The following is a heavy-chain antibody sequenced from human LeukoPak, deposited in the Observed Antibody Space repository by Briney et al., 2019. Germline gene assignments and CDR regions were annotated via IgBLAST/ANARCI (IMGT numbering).Heavy chain of an antibody. V-gene: IGHV4-59*01. Sequence: SETLSLTCTVSGGSISSYYWSWIRQPPGKGLEWIGYISYSGTTNYNPSLKSRVTISIDTSKNQFSLKLSSVTAADTAVYYCARGVNWIDPWGQGTLVTVSS. J-gene: IGHJ5*02. CDR1: GGSISSYY. D-gene: IGHD6-13*01. CDR3: ARGVNWIDP. CDR2: ISYSGTT.